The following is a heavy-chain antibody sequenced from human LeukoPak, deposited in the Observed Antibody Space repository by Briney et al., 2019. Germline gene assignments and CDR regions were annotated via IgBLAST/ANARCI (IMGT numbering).Heavy chain of an antibody. D-gene: IGHD3-10*01. Sequence: SETLSLTCAVYGGSFSGYYWSWIRQPPGKGLEWIGEINHSGSTNYNPSLKSRVTISVDTSKNQFSLKLSSVTAADTAVYYCARHGDYYGSGIDYWGRGTLVTVSS. V-gene: IGHV4-34*01. CDR3: ARHGDYYGSGIDY. CDR2: INHSGST. J-gene: IGHJ4*02. CDR1: GGSFSGYY.